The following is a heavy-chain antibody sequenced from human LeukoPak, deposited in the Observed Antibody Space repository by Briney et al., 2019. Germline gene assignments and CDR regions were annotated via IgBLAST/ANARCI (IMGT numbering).Heavy chain of an antibody. D-gene: IGHD2-15*01. Sequence: PGGSLRLSCAASGFTFSRFWMNWVRLAPGKGLEWVANIDQDGSQQHYVDSVKGRFTISRDNAKNPLYLQMNSLRVEDTAVYYCARDGSGGSSGGSTQYNWFDPWGQGTLVTVSS. CDR3: ARDGSGGSSGGSTQYNWFDP. J-gene: IGHJ5*02. V-gene: IGHV3-7*01. CDR1: GFTFSRFW. CDR2: IDQDGSQQ.